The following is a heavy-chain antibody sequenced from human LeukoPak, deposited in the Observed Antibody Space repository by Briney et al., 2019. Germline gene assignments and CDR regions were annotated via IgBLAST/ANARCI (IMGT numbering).Heavy chain of an antibody. CDR2: ISYDGSNK. CDR3: ARDGDDILTGYYPTHFDY. J-gene: IGHJ4*02. D-gene: IGHD3-9*01. V-gene: IGHV3-30-3*01. CDR1: GFTFSSYA. Sequence: GGSLRLSCAASGFTFSSYAMHWVRQAPGKGLEWVAVISYDGSNKCYADSVKGRFTISRDNSKNTLYLQMNSLRAEDTAVYYCARDGDDILTGYYPTHFDYWGQGTLVTVSS.